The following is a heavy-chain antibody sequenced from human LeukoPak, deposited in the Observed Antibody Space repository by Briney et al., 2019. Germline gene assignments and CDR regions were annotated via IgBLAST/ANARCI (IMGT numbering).Heavy chain of an antibody. CDR2: IIPIFGTA. Sequence: ASVKVSCKASGYTFTGYYMHWVRQAPGQGREWMGGIIPIFGTANYAQKFQGRVTITADKSTSTAYMEVSSLRSEDTAVYYCAGGRPRGYCSGGSCYHNFDYWGQGTLVTVSS. V-gene: IGHV1-69*06. J-gene: IGHJ4*02. D-gene: IGHD2-15*01. CDR3: AGGRPRGYCSGGSCYHNFDY. CDR1: GYTFTGYY.